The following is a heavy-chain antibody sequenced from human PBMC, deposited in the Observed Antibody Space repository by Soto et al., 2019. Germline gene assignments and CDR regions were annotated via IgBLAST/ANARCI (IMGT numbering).Heavy chain of an antibody. D-gene: IGHD3-16*01. Sequence: QVQLVQSGAEVKKPGSSVKVSCKASGGTFSNHAISWVRQAPGQGLEWLGGIVPMFGTSNYAQKFQGRVTITADKSTNTAYMELSSLTSEDTAVYYCARGDDFDYYYGVDVWGQGTTVTVSS. CDR3: ARGDDFDYYYGVDV. CDR1: GGTFSNHA. V-gene: IGHV1-69*06. CDR2: IVPMFGTS. J-gene: IGHJ6*02.